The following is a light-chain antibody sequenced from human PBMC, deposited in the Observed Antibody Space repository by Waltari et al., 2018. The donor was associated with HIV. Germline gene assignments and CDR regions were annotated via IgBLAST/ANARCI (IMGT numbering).Light chain of an antibody. CDR1: QNINYW. CDR3: QQYKSSSST. CDR2: KAS. J-gene: IGKJ1*01. V-gene: IGKV1-5*03. Sequence: DIPMTQSPSTLSASVGDRVTITCRASQNINYWLAWYQQRPGKAPKLLIYKASSLESGVPSRFSGSGSGTEFSLTISSLQPDDFATYYCQQYKSSSSTFGQGTTVDIK.